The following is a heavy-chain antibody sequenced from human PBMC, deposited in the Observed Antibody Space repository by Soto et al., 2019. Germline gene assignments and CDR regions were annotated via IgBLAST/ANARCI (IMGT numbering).Heavy chain of an antibody. Sequence: QVQLQESGPGLVKPSGTLSLTCAVSGGSVNNDKWWSWVRQPPGKGLEWIGEIHSSGITNYNPSLKGRSSIFVDKFKNQFSVKLTSVTAADTAVYFCAGQWSAGYGAFDPWGQGTLVTVSS. J-gene: IGHJ5*02. CDR2: IHSSGIT. CDR1: GGSVNNDKW. D-gene: IGHD3-9*01. CDR3: AGQWSAGYGAFDP. V-gene: IGHV4-4*02.